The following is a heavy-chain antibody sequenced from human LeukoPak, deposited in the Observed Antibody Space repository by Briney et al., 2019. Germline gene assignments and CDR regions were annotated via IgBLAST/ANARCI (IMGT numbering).Heavy chain of an antibody. D-gene: IGHD6-13*01. CDR2: IRSKAYGGIT. J-gene: IGHJ4*02. V-gene: IGHV3-49*03. CDR1: GFTFGDYA. CDR3: TRGHSSSWSAWELPDY. Sequence: GGSLRLSCTASGFTFGDYAMSWFRQAPGKGLEWVGFIRSKAYGGITEYAASVKGRFTISRDDSKSIAYLQMNSLKTEDTAVYYCTRGHSSSWSAWELPDYWGQGTLVTVSS.